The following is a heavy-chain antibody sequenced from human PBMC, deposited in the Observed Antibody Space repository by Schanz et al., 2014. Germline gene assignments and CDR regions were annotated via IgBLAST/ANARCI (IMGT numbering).Heavy chain of an antibody. V-gene: IGHV3-9*01. J-gene: IGHJ4*02. CDR3: TKDKSQIAVAGHFAL. CDR2: ISWNIGTI. D-gene: IGHD6-19*01. CDR1: GFTFDKYA. Sequence: EVQLVESGGGLVQPGKSLRLSCAASGFTFDKYAMHWVRQAPGKGLEWVSVISWNIGTIGYADSVKDRFTISRDNAKNSLYLQMNSLRAEGTALYYCTKDKSQIAVAGHFALWGQGTLVTVSS.